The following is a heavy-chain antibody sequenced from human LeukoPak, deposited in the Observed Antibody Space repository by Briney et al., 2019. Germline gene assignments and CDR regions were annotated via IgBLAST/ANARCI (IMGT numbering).Heavy chain of an antibody. CDR1: GGSFSGYY. J-gene: IGHJ4*02. V-gene: IGHV4-34*01. CDR2: INHSGST. CDR3: ARAGSSSLFDY. Sequence: SETLSLTCAVYGGSFSGYYWSWNRQPPGKGLEWIGEINHSGSTNYNPSLKSRVTISVDTSKNQFSLKLSSVTAADTAVYYCARAGSSSLFDYWGQGTLVTVSS. D-gene: IGHD6-6*01.